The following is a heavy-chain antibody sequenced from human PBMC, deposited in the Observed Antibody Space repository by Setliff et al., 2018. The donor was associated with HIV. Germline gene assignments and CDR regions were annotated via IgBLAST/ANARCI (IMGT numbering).Heavy chain of an antibody. V-gene: IGHV1-2*02. CDR1: EYTFIDYF. Sequence: ASVKVSCKAFEYTFIDYFIHWVRQAPGQGLEWLGWVSPDNGDRRIPQRFRGSVTMTRDRSINTAYMELSGLTSDDTAVYYCARQLSNSSDYWGQGALVTVSS. CDR3: ARQLSNSSDY. CDR2: VSPDNGDR. J-gene: IGHJ4*02. D-gene: IGHD1-1*01.